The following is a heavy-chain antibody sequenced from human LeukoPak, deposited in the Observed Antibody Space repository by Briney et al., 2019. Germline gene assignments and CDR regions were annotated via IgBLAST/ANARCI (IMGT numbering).Heavy chain of an antibody. J-gene: IGHJ4*02. V-gene: IGHV3-7*03. CDR3: ARENYFSFEY. Sequence: GGSLRLSCAASGFSFSIYWMTWVRQAPGKGLEWVANIRPDGNEKYYADSVRGRCTISRDNTRNTLDLQMNSLRPEDTAVYYCARENYFSFEYWGQGALVTVSS. D-gene: IGHD3-16*01. CDR2: IRPDGNEK. CDR1: GFSFSIYW.